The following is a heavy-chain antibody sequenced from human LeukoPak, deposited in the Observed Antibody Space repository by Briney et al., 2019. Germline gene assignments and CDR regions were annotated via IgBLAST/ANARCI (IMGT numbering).Heavy chain of an antibody. CDR3: ARHDYGRIAFDI. CDR1: GFTFSDAW. CDR2: IRSKLNKYAT. D-gene: IGHD4-17*01. V-gene: IGHV3-73*01. Sequence: GGSLRLSCAASGFTFSDAWLTWVRQAPGKGLEWVGRIRSKLNKYATAYGESMKGRVTVSRDDSENTAFLQMNSLKSEDTAVYYCARHDYGRIAFDIWGRGTVVTVSS. J-gene: IGHJ3*02.